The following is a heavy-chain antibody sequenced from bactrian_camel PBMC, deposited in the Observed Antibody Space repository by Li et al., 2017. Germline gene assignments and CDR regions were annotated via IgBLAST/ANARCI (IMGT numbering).Heavy chain of an antibody. CDR3: ASLSAVRSTSMKSD. J-gene: IGHJ4*01. CDR2: ITRINGGT. Sequence: DVQLVESGGDTVQTGGSLRLSCVTPAYAFRSYCMGWFRQAPGKEREGVAVITRINGGTEYAAAVKGRFIISRDTSKMTWALQMNNLKPEDTAMYYCASLSAVRSTSMKSDWGQGTQVTVS. D-gene: IGHD4*01. CDR1: AYAFRSYC. V-gene: IGHV3S40*01.